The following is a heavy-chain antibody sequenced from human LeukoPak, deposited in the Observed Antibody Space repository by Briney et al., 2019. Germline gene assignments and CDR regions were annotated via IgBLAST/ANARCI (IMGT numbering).Heavy chain of an antibody. Sequence: SSETLSLTCTVSGGSISSYYWSWTRQPPGKGLEWIGSIYDSGSTYYNPSLKSRVTISVDTSKNQFSLKLNSVTAADTALYYCARSIDITATGTFYYYGMDVWGQGTTVTVSS. V-gene: IGHV4-59*05. CDR3: ARSIDITATGTFYYYGMDV. D-gene: IGHD6-13*01. CDR2: IYDSGST. J-gene: IGHJ6*02. CDR1: GGSISSYY.